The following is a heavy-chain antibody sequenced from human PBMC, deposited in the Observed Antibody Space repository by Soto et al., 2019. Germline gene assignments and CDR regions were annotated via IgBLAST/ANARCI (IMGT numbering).Heavy chain of an antibody. J-gene: IGHJ6*03. V-gene: IGHV1-8*01. CDR3: ARGAQNYDFWSGYSNYYYYYMDV. D-gene: IGHD3-3*01. CDR1: GYTFTSYD. Sequence: ASVKVSCKASGYTFTSYDINWVRQATGQGLEWMGWMNPNSGNTGYAQKFQGRVTMTRNTSISTAYMELSSLRSEDTAVYYCARGAQNYDFWSGYSNYYYYYMDVWGKGTTVTVSS. CDR2: MNPNSGNT.